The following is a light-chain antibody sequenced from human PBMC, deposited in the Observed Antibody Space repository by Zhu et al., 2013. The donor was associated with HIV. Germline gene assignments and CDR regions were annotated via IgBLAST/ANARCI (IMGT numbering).Light chain of an antibody. CDR1: QSVSSN. Sequence: EIVMTQSPATLSVSPGERATLSCRASQSVSSNLAWYQHKPGQAPRLLIYGAFTRATGIPARFSGSGSGTEFTLTINRLQPDDFAVYYCQQYGDSPITFGQGTRLQIK. CDR3: QQYGDSPIT. CDR2: GAF. V-gene: IGKV3-15*01. J-gene: IGKJ5*01.